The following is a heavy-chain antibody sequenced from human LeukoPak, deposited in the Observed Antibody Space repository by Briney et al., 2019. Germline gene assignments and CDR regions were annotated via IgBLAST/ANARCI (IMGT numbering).Heavy chain of an antibody. J-gene: IGHJ6*03. D-gene: IGHD6-6*01. V-gene: IGHV3-43D*03. CDR2: ISWDGGST. CDR1: GFTFDDYA. CDR3: AKDGCSSSSFHYYYYYMDV. Sequence: GGSLRLSCAASGFTFDDYAMHWVRQAPGKGLEWVSLISWDGGSTYYADSVKGRFTISRDNSKNSLYLQMNSLRAEDTALYYCAKDGCSSSSFHYYYYYMDVWGKGTTVTVSS.